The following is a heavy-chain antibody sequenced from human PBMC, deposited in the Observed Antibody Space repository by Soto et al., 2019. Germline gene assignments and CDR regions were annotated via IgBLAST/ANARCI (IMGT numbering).Heavy chain of an antibody. V-gene: IGHV1-69*06. Sequence: SVKYSCQGSGGSFSSYAIRWVRQSPGQGLEWMGGIIPIFGTANYAQKLQGRVTITADKSTSTEYMELSSLRSEDTAVYYCARQGSKLSQQLVIHFDYWGQGTMVPVSS. J-gene: IGHJ4*02. CDR1: GGSFSSYA. CDR3: ARQGSKLSQQLVIHFDY. CDR2: IIPIFGTA. D-gene: IGHD6-13*01.